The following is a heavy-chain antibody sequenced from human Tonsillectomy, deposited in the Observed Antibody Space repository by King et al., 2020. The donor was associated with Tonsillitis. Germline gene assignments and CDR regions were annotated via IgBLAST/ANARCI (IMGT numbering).Heavy chain of an antibody. V-gene: IGHV1-69*01. CDR2: IIPIIGTP. CDR1: GGTFSSYA. J-gene: IGHJ6*03. Sequence: QWQLVQSGAEVKKPGSSVKVSCKASGGTFSSYAISWVRQAPGQGLEWMGGIIPIIGTPNYAQKFQGRVTITADESTSTAYMELSSLRSEDTAVYYCANFNWGGGDYYHYMDVWGKGTTVTVSS. CDR3: ANFNWGGGDYYHYMDV. D-gene: IGHD3-16*01.